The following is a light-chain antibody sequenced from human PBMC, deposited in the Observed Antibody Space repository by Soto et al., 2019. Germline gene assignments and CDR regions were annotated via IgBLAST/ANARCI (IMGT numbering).Light chain of an antibody. V-gene: IGKV3-20*01. Sequence: EVMLTQSPGTLSLSPGERATLSCRASQSVSNNYLAWYQQKPGQAPRLLIYGASSRATGIPDSFSGSGSGTDFTLTISRLEPEDFAVYYCQQYSSSPHTFCQRTRLEIK. CDR1: QSVSNNY. J-gene: IGKJ5*01. CDR3: QQYSSSPHT. CDR2: GAS.